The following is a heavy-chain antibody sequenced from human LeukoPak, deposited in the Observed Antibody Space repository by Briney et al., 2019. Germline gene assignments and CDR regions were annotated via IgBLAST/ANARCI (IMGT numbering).Heavy chain of an antibody. CDR2: MSSRGSTI. D-gene: IGHD3-10*01. V-gene: IGHV3-48*03. CDR3: AREQAGGDPLDASDI. J-gene: IGHJ3*02. Sequence: GGSLRLSCAVSGFTSSIFEISWVRQAPGEVLGWVSYMSSRGSTIYYAGSVEGRLTISRDNAHNSQYLQLNSLRAEDTAVHYCAREQAGGDPLDASDIWGQGTKVTVPS. CDR1: GFTSSIFE.